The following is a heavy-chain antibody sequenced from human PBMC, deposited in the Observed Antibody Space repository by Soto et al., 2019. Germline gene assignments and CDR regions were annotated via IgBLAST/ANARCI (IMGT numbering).Heavy chain of an antibody. J-gene: IGHJ4*02. V-gene: IGHV3-23*01. Sequence: EVQLLESGGGLVQPGGSLRLSCAASGFTFSSYAMSWVRQAPGKGLEWVSAISGSGGSTYYAYSVKGRFTISRDNSKNTLYLQMNSLRAEDTAVYYCAKARFRDSSMFLLDDWGQGTLVTVSS. CDR2: ISGSGGST. CDR3: AKARFRDSSMFLLDD. CDR1: GFTFSSYA. D-gene: IGHD6-19*01.